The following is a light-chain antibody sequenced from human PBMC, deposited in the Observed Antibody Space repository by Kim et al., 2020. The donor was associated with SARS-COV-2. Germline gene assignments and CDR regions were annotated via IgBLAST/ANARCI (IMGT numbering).Light chain of an antibody. CDR3: SSYTTSSTLV. Sequence: GKSITISCTGTSSDVGGYDYVSWYQQHPGKAPKLMIYDVSKRPSGVSNRFSGSKSGNTASLTISGLQADDEADYYCSSYTTSSTLVFGGGTQLTVL. J-gene: IGLJ2*01. V-gene: IGLV2-14*04. CDR2: DVS. CDR1: SSDVGGYDY.